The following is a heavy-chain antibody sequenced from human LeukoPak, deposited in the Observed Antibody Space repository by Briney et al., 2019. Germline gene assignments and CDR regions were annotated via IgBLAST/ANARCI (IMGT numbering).Heavy chain of an antibody. CDR1: GYALSSGYY. CDR3: VRDSSATLAFDI. V-gene: IGHV4-38-2*02. J-gene: IGHJ3*02. CDR2: IFHDGTT. Sequence: SETLSLTCTVAGYALSSGYYWGWIRQPPGKGLEWIAKIFHDGTTHYNPSLRSRAAMSVDTSKNDFSLRLSSVTAADTGIYYCVRDSSATLAFDIWGQGTMVTVS. D-gene: IGHD6-25*01.